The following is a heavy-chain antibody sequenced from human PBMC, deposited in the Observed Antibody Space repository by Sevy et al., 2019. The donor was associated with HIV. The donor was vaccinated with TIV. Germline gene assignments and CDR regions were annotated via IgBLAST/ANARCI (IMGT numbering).Heavy chain of an antibody. CDR2: ISSSSSTI. V-gene: IGHV3-48*02. J-gene: IGHJ1*01. CDR3: ERDIVGESEYFQH. CDR1: GFTFSSYS. D-gene: IGHD1-26*01. Sequence: GGSLRLSCAASGFTFSSYSMNWVLQAPGKGLEWVSYISSSSSTIYYADSVKGRFTISRDNAKNSLYLQMNSLRDEDTAVYYCERDIVGESEYFQHWGQGTLVTVSS.